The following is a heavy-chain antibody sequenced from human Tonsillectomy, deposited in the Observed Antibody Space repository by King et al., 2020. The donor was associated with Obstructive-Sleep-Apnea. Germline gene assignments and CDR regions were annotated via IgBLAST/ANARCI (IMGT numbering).Heavy chain of an antibody. CDR2: IYYSGST. J-gene: IGHJ4*02. Sequence: VQLQESGPGLVKPSQTLSLTCTVSGGSISSGDYYWGWIRQPPGKGLEWIGYIYYSGSTYYNPSLKSRVTISVDTSKNQFSLKLSSVTAADTAVYYCARGRDIVVVPAALTFDYWGQGTLVTVSS. D-gene: IGHD2-2*01. CDR1: GGSISSGDYY. CDR3: ARGRDIVVVPAALTFDY. V-gene: IGHV4-30-4*01.